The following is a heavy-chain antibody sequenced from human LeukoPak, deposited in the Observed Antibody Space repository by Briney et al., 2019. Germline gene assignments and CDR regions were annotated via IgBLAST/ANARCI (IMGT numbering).Heavy chain of an antibody. CDR1: GFTFSDFA. D-gene: IGHD2-21*01. V-gene: IGHV3-23*01. CDR3: AKGGAAYSYDY. J-gene: IGHJ4*02. CDR2: ITGNGDNA. Sequence: GGSLRLSCAASGFTFSDFALRWVRQAPGKGLEWVSGITGNGDNAFYADSVKGRFTTSRDNSKNTSFLQMNSLRAEDTAVYYCAKGGAAYSYDYWGQGTLVIVSS.